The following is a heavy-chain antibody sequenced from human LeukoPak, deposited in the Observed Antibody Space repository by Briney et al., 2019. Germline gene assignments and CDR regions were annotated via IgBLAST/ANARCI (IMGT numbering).Heavy chain of an antibody. J-gene: IGHJ3*02. V-gene: IGHV3-23*01. D-gene: IGHD1-26*01. CDR1: GFTFSSYG. CDR2: ISGSGGST. CDR3: ARELLYRRAFDI. Sequence: GGSLRLSCAASGFTFSSYGMSWVRRAPGKGLEWVSAISGSGGSTYYADSVKGRFTISRDNAKNSLYLQMNSLRAEDTAVYYCARELLYRRAFDIWGQGTMVTVSS.